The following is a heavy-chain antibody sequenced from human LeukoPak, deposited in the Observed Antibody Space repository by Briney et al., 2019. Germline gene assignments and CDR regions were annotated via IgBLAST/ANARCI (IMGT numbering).Heavy chain of an antibody. V-gene: IGHV1-3*01. D-gene: IGHD5-12*01. CDR1: GFTFTSYD. CDR2: INAGNGNT. Sequence: GASVKVSCKASGFTFTSYDINWVRQAPGQRLEWMGWINAGNGNTKYSQKFQGRVTITRDTSASTAYMELSSLRSEDTAVYYCATVDIVATIPIYWGQGTLVTVSS. J-gene: IGHJ4*02. CDR3: ATVDIVATIPIY.